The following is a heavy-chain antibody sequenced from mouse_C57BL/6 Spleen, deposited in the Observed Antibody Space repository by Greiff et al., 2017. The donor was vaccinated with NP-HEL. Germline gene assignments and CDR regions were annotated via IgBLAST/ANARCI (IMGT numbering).Heavy chain of an antibody. V-gene: IGHV5-17*01. J-gene: IGHJ1*03. CDR2: ISSGSSTI. Sequence: EVNVVESGGGLVKPGGSLKLSCAASGFTFSDYGMHWVRQAPEKGLEWVAYISSGSSTIYYADTVKGRFTISRDNAKNTLFLQMTSLRSEDTAMYYCARAVDGYYWYFDVWGTGTTVTVSS. CDR1: GFTFSDYG. CDR3: ARAVDGYYWYFDV. D-gene: IGHD2-3*01.